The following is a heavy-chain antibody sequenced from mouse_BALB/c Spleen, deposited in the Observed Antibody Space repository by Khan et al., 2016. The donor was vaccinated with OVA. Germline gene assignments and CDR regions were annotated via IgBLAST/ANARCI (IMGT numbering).Heavy chain of an antibody. CDR2: IWGGGGT. CDR1: GFSLSRYN. V-gene: IGHV2-6-4*01. D-gene: IGHD2-14*01. J-gene: IGHJ4*01. CDR3: DRAYYRSDGYYAMDY. Sequence: VKLMESGPGLVAPSQSLSITCTVSGFSLSRYNIHWVRQPPGKGLEWLGMIWGGGGTDYNSTLKSRLSISKDNSKSQVFLKMNSLQTDDSAMYYCDRAYYRSDGYYAMDYWGQGTSVTVSS.